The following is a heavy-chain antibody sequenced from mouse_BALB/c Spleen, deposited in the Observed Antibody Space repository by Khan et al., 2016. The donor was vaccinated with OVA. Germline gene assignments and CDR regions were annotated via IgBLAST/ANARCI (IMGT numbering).Heavy chain of an antibody. CDR3: ARVYGGDFDY. Sequence: EVQLVESGPGLVKPSQSLSLTCTVTGYSITSDYAWNWIQQFPGNKLEWMGFISYSGNTKYNPSLKSRFSITRDTSKNQFFLQLNSVTTEDTATYDCARVYGGDFDYWGQGTSLTVSS. CDR1: GYSITSDYA. D-gene: IGHD1-1*01. V-gene: IGHV3-2*02. CDR2: ISYSGNT. J-gene: IGHJ2*02.